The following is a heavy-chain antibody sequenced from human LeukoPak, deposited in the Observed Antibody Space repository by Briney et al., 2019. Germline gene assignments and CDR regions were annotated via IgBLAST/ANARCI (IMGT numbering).Heavy chain of an antibody. CDR2: IYPADSHP. Sequence: GESLKISCKGSGYSFTGYWIGWVRQMPGKGLEWMGIIYPADSHPRYSPSFQGQVTISTDKSISTAYLQWSSLKASDTAMYYCARGYYYFDYWGQGTLVTVSS. CDR1: GYSFTGYW. D-gene: IGHD3-22*01. J-gene: IGHJ4*02. V-gene: IGHV5-51*01. CDR3: ARGYYYFDY.